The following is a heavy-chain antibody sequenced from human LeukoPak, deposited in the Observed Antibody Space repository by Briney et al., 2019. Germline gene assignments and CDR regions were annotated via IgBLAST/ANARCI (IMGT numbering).Heavy chain of an antibody. Sequence: PSETLSLTCIVSGGSISSHYWSWIRQPPGKGLEWIGYIYYSGSTNYNPSLKSRVTISVDTSKNQFSLKLSSVTAADTAVYYCARARAYDFWSGYSYYFDYWGQGTLVTVSS. CDR1: GGSISSHY. D-gene: IGHD3-3*01. V-gene: IGHV4-59*11. CDR3: ARARAYDFWSGYSYYFDY. CDR2: IYYSGST. J-gene: IGHJ4*02.